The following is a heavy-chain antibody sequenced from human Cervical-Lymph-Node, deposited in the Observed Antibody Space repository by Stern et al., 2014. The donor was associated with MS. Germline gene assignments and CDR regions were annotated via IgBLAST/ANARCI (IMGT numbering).Heavy chain of an antibody. CDR1: GYTFTNNW. V-gene: IGHV5-51*03. J-gene: IGHJ6*02. CDR2: IYPDDSDI. D-gene: IGHD1-1*01. Sequence: EVQLVQSGAEVKKPGESLKISCKGSGYTFTNNWIAWVRQMPGKGLEWMGIIYPDDSDIRYSPSLQGQVTISADKSLSPAYLQYSSRKAADSAVYYCARPPPRRKWDDPNYGMDVWGQGTTVTVSS. CDR3: ARPPPRRKWDDPNYGMDV.